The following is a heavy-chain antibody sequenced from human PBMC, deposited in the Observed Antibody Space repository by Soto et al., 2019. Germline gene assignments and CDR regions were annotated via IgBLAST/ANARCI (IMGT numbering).Heavy chain of an antibody. J-gene: IGHJ6*02. D-gene: IGHD2-21*02. Sequence: PGESLKISCEVSGFIFSMYSMSWVRQTPGKGLEWVAKIPQDGVDGHYADAVKGRLTISRDNGKNSLYLQMNNLRAEDTAVYYCARDHLILPAHDFFYGSDVWGRGATVTSP. CDR3: ARDHLILPAHDFFYGSDV. V-gene: IGHV3-7*03. CDR2: IPQDGVDG. CDR1: GFIFSMYS.